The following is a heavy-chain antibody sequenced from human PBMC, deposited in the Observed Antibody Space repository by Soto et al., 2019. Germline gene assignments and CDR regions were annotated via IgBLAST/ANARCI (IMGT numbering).Heavy chain of an antibody. J-gene: IGHJ4*02. D-gene: IGHD1-26*01. Sequence: PSETLSLTCSVDSISSHYWTWIRQPPGKGLGWIAYVYYTGSATYNPSLKSRVAISVDTSKNQFSLKVSSVTAADTAVYYCASAPRGSYFDYWGQGTLVTVSS. V-gene: IGHV4-59*08. CDR1: SISSHY. CDR3: ASAPRGSYFDY. CDR2: VYYTGSA.